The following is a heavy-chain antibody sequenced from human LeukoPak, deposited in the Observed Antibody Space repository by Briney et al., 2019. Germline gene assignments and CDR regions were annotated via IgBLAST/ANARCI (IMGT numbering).Heavy chain of an antibody. CDR3: ARGSGSYYPPDP. D-gene: IGHD1-26*01. V-gene: IGHV4-38-2*02. J-gene: IGHJ5*02. CDR1: GYSISSGYY. Sequence: SSETLSLTCTVSGYSISSGYYWGWIRQPPGKGLEWIGSIYHSGSTYYNPSLKSRVTISVDTSKNQFSLKLSSVTAADTAVYYCARGSGSYYPPDPWGQGTLVTVSS. CDR2: IYHSGST.